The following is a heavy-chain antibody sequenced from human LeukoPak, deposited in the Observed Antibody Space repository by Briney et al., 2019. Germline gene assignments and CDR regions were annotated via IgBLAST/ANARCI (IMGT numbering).Heavy chain of an antibody. D-gene: IGHD3-22*01. CDR2: IIPIFGTA. CDR1: GGTFSSYA. CDR3: ARVEIVVVITKSSWFDP. V-gene: IGHV1-69*06. J-gene: IGHJ5*02. Sequence: ASVKVSCKASGGTFSSYAISWVRQAPGQGLEWMGGIIPIFGTANYAQKFQGRVTITADKSTSTAYMELSSLRSEDTAVYYCARVEIVVVITKSSWFDPWGQGTLVTVSS.